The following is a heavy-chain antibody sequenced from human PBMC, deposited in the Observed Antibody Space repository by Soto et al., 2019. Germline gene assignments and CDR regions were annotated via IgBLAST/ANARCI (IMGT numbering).Heavy chain of an antibody. CDR3: ARVLEV. Sequence: ASVKVSCKTSGYTFTSYDINCARQASGQGLEWMGWMNPNSGNTGYAQKFQGRLTMTRNTSISTAYMELSSLRFEDTAVYYCARVLEVWGQGTTVTVSS. J-gene: IGHJ6*02. CDR2: MNPNSGNT. V-gene: IGHV1-8*01. CDR1: GYTFTSYD.